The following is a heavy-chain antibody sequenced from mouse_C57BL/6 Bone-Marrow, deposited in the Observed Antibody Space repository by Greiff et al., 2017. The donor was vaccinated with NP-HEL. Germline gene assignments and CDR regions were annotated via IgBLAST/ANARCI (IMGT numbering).Heavy chain of an antibody. J-gene: IGHJ4*01. CDR1: GYTFTDYE. CDR2: IDPETGGT. V-gene: IGHV1-15*01. CDR3: TRISCTDYAMDY. Sequence: VQLQQSGAELVRPGASVTLSCKASGYTFTDYEMHWVKQTPVHGLEWIGAIDPETGGTAYNQKFKGKATLTADTSSSTAYMELRSLTSEDSAVYYCTRISCTDYAMDYWGQGTSVTVSS.